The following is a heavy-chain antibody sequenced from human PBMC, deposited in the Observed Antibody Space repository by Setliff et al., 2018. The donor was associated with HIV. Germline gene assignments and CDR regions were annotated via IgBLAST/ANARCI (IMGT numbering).Heavy chain of an antibody. CDR3: TKDFLVSDWSTGY. J-gene: IGHJ4*02. Sequence: PGGSLRLSCAVSGFTFEDYGMSWVRQAPGKGLEWVSGINWNGGSTGYVDSVKGRFTISRDNAKNTLYLQMNNLRNEDTAVYYCTKDFLVSDWSTGYWGQGTLVTVSS. CDR1: GFTFEDYG. V-gene: IGHV3-20*04. D-gene: IGHD6-19*01. CDR2: INWNGGST.